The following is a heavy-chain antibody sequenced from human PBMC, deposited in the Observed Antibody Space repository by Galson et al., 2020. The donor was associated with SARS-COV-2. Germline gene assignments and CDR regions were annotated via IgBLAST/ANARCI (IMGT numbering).Heavy chain of an antibody. CDR2: VYPSGTT. D-gene: IGHD3-22*01. CDR1: GYTVSTTTY. V-gene: IGHV4-38-2*02. CDR3: ARQRVNMIVLVTVPGWYFDR. Sequence: SETLSLTCTASGYTVSTTTYWGWVRQPPGGGLEWIAIVYPSGTTYYNASLKSRFTISVDTSKNQFYLRLDSVTAADTALYYCARQRVNMIVLVTVPGWYFDRWGRGSLVTVSS. J-gene: IGHJ2*01.